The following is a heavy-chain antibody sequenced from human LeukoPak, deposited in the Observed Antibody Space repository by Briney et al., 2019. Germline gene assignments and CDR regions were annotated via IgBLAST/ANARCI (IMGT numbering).Heavy chain of an antibody. V-gene: IGHV4-59*01. Sequence: SETLSLTCTVSGGSISSYYWSWIRQPPGKGLEWIGYIYYSGSTNYNPSLKSRVTISVDTSKNQFSLKLSSVTAADTAVYYCARVVYSSWPGGYYYYYMDVWGKGTTVTVSS. CDR2: IYYSGST. CDR3: ARVVYSSWPGGYYYYYMDV. J-gene: IGHJ6*03. CDR1: GGSISSYY. D-gene: IGHD6-6*01.